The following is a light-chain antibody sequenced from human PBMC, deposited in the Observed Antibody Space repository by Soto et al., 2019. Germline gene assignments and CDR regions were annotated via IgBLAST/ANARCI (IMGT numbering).Light chain of an antibody. J-gene: IGKJ3*01. CDR3: QQYGSSPVT. Sequence: EIALTQSPGTLSLSPGERATLSCRARQSVSSSYLAWYQQKPGQAPRLLIYGASSRATGIPDRFSGSGSGTDFTLTISRLEPEDFAVYYCQQYGSSPVTFGPGTKVDIK. V-gene: IGKV3-20*01. CDR2: GAS. CDR1: QSVSSSY.